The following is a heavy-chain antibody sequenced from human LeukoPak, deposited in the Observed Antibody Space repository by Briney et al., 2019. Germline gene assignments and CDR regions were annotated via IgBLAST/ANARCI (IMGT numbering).Heavy chain of an antibody. J-gene: IGHJ3*02. D-gene: IGHD3-22*01. CDR2: ISGSGGST. CDR3: VGYYYDSSGYYRSDAFDI. V-gene: IGHV3-23*01. CDR1: GFTFSSYA. Sequence: GGSLRLSCAASGFTFSSYAMSWVRQAPGKGLEWVSAISGSGGSTYYADSVKGRFTISRDNSKNTLYLQMNSLRAEDTAVYYCVGYYYDSSGYYRSDAFDIWGQGTMVTVSP.